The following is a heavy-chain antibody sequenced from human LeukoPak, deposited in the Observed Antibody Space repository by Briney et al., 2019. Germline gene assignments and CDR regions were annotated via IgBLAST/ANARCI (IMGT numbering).Heavy chain of an antibody. D-gene: IGHD3-10*01. CDR1: GGSISSSSYY. CDR3: ARLRIGVTYYYYAMDV. V-gene: IGHV4-39*07. J-gene: IGHJ6*02. Sequence: SSETLSLTCTVSGGSISSSSYYWGWIRQPPGKGLEWIGSIYYSGSTYYNPSLKSRVTISVDTSKNQFSLKLTSVTAADTAVYYCARLRIGVTYYYYAMDVWGQGTTVTVSS. CDR2: IYYSGST.